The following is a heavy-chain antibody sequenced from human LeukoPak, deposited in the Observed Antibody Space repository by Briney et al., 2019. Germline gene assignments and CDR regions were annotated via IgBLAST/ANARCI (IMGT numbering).Heavy chain of an antibody. V-gene: IGHV4-4*07. CDR3: ASFSRGDSSGWYGSLDY. J-gene: IGHJ4*02. Sequence: SETLSLTCTVSGDSISSYYWSWIRQPAGKGLEWIGRIYTSGSTNYNPSLKSRVTISVDTSKNQFSLKLSSVTAADTAVYYCASFSRGDSSGWYGSLDYWGQGTLVTVSS. D-gene: IGHD6-19*01. CDR2: IYTSGST. CDR1: GDSISSYY.